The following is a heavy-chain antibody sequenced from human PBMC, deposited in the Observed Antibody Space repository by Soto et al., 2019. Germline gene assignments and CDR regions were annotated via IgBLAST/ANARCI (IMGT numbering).Heavy chain of an antibody. CDR2: INHSGST. V-gene: IGHV4-34*01. Sequence: SETLSLTCAVYGGSFSGYYWSWIRQPPGKGLEWIGEINHSGSTNYNPSLKSRVTISVDTSKNQFSLKLSSVTAADTAVYYCATVAGYSSSWYSDYWGQGTLVTVSS. CDR1: GGSFSGYY. CDR3: ATVAGYSSSWYSDY. J-gene: IGHJ4*02. D-gene: IGHD6-13*01.